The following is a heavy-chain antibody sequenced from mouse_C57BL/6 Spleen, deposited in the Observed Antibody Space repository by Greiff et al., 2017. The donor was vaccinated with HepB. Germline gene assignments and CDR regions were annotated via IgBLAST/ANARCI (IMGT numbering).Heavy chain of an antibody. CDR1: GYTFTNYW. CDR2: IYPGGGYT. J-gene: IGHJ3*01. Sequence: QVQLQQSGAELVRPGTSVKMSCKASGYTFTNYWIGWAKQRPGHGLEWIGDIYPGGGYTNYNEKFKGKATLTADKSSSTAYMQFSSLTSEASAIYYCARKITTVGWFAYWGQGTLVTVSA. V-gene: IGHV1-63*01. CDR3: ARKITTVGWFAY. D-gene: IGHD1-1*01.